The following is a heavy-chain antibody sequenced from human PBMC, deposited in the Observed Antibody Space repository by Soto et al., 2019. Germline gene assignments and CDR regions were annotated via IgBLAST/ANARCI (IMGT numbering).Heavy chain of an antibody. CDR2: IIGGDGDK. CDR1: GFTFRTFT. V-gene: IGHV3-23*01. D-gene: IGHD3-9*01. Sequence: EVQLLEHGGQLVQPGESLRLSCAASGFTFRTFTMNWVRQALGKGLEWVSGIIGGDGDKFYSDSVKGRFTISRDNSKDMLFLQMSSLRVDDTAVYYCAKDRDPDGIWTFDSWGQGTLVTVSS. CDR3: AKDRDPDGIWTFDS. J-gene: IGHJ5*01.